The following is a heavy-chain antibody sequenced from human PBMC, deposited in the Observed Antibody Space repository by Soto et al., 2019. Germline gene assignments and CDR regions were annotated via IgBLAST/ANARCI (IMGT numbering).Heavy chain of an antibody. CDR2: ISASNGKT. J-gene: IGHJ4*01. D-gene: IGHD3-9*01. CDR3: ARDDPDIVSFLDH. CDR1: GYTFSSHG. Sequence: QVQLVESGAEVKKPGASVKVSCKASGYTFSSHGISWVRQAPGQGLEWVGWISASNGKTFYAQKLQGRVTLTTDTSTSTVYMDLRSLTSDDTAVYYCARDDPDIVSFLDHWGQGTLVIVSS. V-gene: IGHV1-18*04.